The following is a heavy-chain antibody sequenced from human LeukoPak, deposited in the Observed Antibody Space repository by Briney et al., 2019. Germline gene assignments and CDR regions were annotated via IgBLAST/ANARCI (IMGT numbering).Heavy chain of an antibody. CDR1: GYSISSGYY. Sequence: SETLSLTCAVSGYSISSGYYWGWIRQPPGKGLERIGSIYHSGSTSYNPSLKSRVTISVGTSKNQFSLTLASVTAADTAVYYCARGGGRYCNDISCRYLQFWGKGTLVTVSS. CDR2: IYHSGST. D-gene: IGHD2-2*01. J-gene: IGHJ1*01. V-gene: IGHV4-38-2*01. CDR3: ARGGGRYCNDISCRYLQF.